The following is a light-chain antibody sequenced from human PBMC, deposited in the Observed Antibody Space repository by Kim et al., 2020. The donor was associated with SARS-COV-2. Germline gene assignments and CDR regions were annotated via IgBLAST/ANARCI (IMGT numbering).Light chain of an antibody. CDR2: RVS. V-gene: IGKV2-30*01. CDR1: QTLVYSDGNIY. Sequence: DVVMTQSPLFLPVALGQPASISCRATQTLVYSDGNIYLNWFHQRPGQAPRRLIYRVSNRDSGVPDRFSGSGSGTEFTLKISRVEAEDVGVYYCVQGTHSPPWTFGQGTKVDIK. J-gene: IGKJ1*01. CDR3: VQGTHSPPWT.